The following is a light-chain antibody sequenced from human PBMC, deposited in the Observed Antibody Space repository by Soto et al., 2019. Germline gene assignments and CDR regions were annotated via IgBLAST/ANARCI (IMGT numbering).Light chain of an antibody. CDR2: GSS. CDR3: QQYYNWRPR. CDR1: QSVSSS. Sequence: EVVMTQSPATLSVSPGGTATLSCRASQSVSSSLAWYQQKPGQPPRLLIYGSSTRATGVPARFSGSGSGTEFTLTISRLQSEDFAVYYCQQYYNWRPRFGQGTKVDIK. J-gene: IGKJ1*01. V-gene: IGKV3-15*01.